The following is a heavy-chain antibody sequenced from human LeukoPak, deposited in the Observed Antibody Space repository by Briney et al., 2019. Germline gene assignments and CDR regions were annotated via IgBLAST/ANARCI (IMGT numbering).Heavy chain of an antibody. CDR1: GFTFGNYW. CDR3: AIDLLYDSSGYYPGY. D-gene: IGHD3-22*01. Sequence: PGGSLRLSCAASGFTFGNYWMHWVPQAPGKGLVWVSRINTDGSSTNYADSEKGRFTISRDNAKNTLYLQMNSLRAEDTAVYYCAIDLLYDSSGYYPGYWGQGTLVTVSS. V-gene: IGHV3-74*01. CDR2: INTDGSST. J-gene: IGHJ4*02.